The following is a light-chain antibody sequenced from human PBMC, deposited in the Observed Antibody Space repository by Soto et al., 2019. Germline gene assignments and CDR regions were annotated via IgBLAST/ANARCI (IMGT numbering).Light chain of an antibody. CDR3: SSYTSRGVV. J-gene: IGLJ2*01. V-gene: IGLV2-14*01. CDR1: SSDVGGYNY. CDR2: DVS. Sequence: QSALTQPASVSGSPGQSITISCTGTSSDVGGYNYVSWYQQHPGKAPKLMIYDVSNWPSGVSNRFSGSKSGNTASLTISGLQAEDEADYYCSSYTSRGVVFGGGTKLTVL.